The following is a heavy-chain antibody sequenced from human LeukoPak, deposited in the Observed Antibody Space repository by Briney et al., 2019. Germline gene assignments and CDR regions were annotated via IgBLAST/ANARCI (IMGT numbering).Heavy chain of an antibody. J-gene: IGHJ4*02. V-gene: IGHV4-34*01. D-gene: IGHD2-21*02. CDR3: ARGDVTAAPYFDY. CDR2: INHSGST. Sequence: SETLSLTCAAYGFSFSGYSWSWIRQPPGKGLEWIGAINHSGSTNYNPSPKSRVTISVDTSKNQFSLKLSSVTAADTAVYYCARGDVTAAPYFDYWGQGTLVTVSS. CDR1: GFSFSGYS.